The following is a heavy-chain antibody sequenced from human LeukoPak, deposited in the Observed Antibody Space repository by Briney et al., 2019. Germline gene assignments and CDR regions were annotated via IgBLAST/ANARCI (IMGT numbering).Heavy chain of an antibody. V-gene: IGHV3-30*02. CDR3: AKDLPTQIIVVVPAAIDY. D-gene: IGHD2-2*02. J-gene: IGHJ4*02. CDR1: ESIFSSYG. Sequence: GGSLRLSCAASESIFSSYGMHWVRQAPGKGLEWVAFIRYDGSNKYYADSVKGRFTISRDNSKNTLYLQMNSLRAEDTAVYYCAKDLPTQIIVVVPAAIDYWGQGTLVTVSS. CDR2: IRYDGSNK.